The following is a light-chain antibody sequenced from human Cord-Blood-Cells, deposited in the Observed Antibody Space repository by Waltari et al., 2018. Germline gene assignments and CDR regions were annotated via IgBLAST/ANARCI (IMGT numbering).Light chain of an antibody. J-gene: IGLJ2*01. CDR3: QAWDSSAVV. V-gene: IGLV3-1*01. CDR1: KLGDKY. Sequence: SYELTQPPSVSVSPGQTASIPCSGDKLGDKYACWYQQKPGQSPVLVNYQDSKRPSGIPERFSGSNAGNTATLTISGTQAMDEADYYCQAWDSSAVVFGGGTKLTVL. CDR2: QDS.